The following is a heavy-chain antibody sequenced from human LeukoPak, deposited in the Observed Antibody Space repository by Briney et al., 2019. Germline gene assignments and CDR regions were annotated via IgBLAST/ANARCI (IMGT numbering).Heavy chain of an antibody. CDR3: ARTYYDFWSGYPHYYMDV. D-gene: IGHD3-3*01. Sequence: GRSLRLPCAASGFTFSNYSMNWVRQAPGKGLEWVSSISSSSSYIYYADSVKGRFTISRDNAKNSLYLQMNSLRAEDTAVYYCARTYYDFWSGYPHYYMDVWGKGTTVTVSS. CDR1: GFTFSNYS. CDR2: ISSSSSYI. V-gene: IGHV3-21*01. J-gene: IGHJ6*03.